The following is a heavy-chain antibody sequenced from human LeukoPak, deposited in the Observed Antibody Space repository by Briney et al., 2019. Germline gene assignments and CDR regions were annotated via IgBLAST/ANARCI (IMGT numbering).Heavy chain of an antibody. J-gene: IGHJ4*02. CDR3: ARSTVTTGTIDY. D-gene: IGHD4-17*01. Sequence: SETLSLTCTVSGGSISSGDYYWSWIRQPPGKGLEWIGYIYYSGSTNYNPSLKSRVTISVDTSKNQFSLKLSSVTAADTAVYYCARSTVTTGTIDYWGQGTLVTVSS. CDR2: IYYSGST. V-gene: IGHV4-61*08. CDR1: GGSISSGDYY.